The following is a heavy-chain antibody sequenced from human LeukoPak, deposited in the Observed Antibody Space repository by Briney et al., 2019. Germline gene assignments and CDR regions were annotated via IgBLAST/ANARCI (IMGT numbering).Heavy chain of an antibody. V-gene: IGHV4-34*01. D-gene: IGHD5-18*01. CDR1: GGSFSGYY. Sequence: PSETLSLTCAVYGGSFSGYYWSWIRQPPGKGLEWIGEINHSGSTNYNPSLKSRVTISVDTSKNQFSLKLSSVTAADTAVYYCARRGYSYGWVSYYYMDVWGKGTTVTVSS. CDR3: ARRGYSYGWVSYYYMDV. CDR2: INHSGST. J-gene: IGHJ6*03.